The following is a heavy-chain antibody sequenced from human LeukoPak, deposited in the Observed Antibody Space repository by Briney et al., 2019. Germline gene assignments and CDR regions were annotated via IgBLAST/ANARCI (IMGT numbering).Heavy chain of an antibody. CDR3: AKDRTTAARIFGH. CDR2: ISGNGGST. J-gene: IGHJ4*02. Sequence: PGGSLRLSCAASGFMFNTYAMSWVRQAPGKGLEWVSGISGNGGSTYYADSVKGRFTVSRDISKNMLYLEMNSLRAEDTAVYYCAKDRTTAARIFGHWGQGTLVSVSS. CDR1: GFMFNTYA. V-gene: IGHV3-23*01. D-gene: IGHD6-6*01.